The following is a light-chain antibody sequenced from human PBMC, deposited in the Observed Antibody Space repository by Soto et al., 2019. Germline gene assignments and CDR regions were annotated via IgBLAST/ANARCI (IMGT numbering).Light chain of an antibody. V-gene: IGKV1-33*01. CDR2: DAS. Sequence: DIQMTQSPSSLSASVGGRVTITVQATQDIRKYLNWYQQKPGKAPKLLIYDASSLETGVPSRFSGSGSGTDFTLTISSLQPEDFATYYCQQYDNLPLIFGQGTRLEIK. CDR3: QQYDNLPLI. J-gene: IGKJ5*01. CDR1: QDIRKY.